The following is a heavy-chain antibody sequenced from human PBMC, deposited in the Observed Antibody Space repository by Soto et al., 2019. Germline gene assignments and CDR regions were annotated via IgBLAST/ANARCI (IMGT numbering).Heavy chain of an antibody. CDR3: ARGWGRIFDY. Sequence: QVQLQQWGAGLLKPSETLSLTCAXXGGXXXXXXXXWSRQPPGKGLEWIGDINHSGSTNYNQSLXXXVTIXXXXXXXQFXXKXSSVTAADTAVYYCARGWGRIFDYWGQGTLVTVSS. CDR2: INHSGST. D-gene: IGHD7-27*01. V-gene: IGHV4-34*01. CDR1: GGXXXXXX. J-gene: IGHJ4*02.